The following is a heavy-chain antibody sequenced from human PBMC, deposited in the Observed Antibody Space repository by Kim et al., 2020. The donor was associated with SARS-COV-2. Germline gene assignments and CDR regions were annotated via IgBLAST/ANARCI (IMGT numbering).Heavy chain of an antibody. Sequence: GGSLRLSCAASGFTFSSYAMSWVRQAPGKGLEWVSAISGSGVSRFYTDSVKGRVTISRDNSKHTLYLQMNSLRAEDTAVYYCAKGGRYYYYGMDDWGQGTTVTVSS. CDR1: GFTFSSYA. J-gene: IGHJ6*02. D-gene: IGHD3-10*01. CDR2: ISGSGVSR. V-gene: IGHV3-23*01. CDR3: AKGGRYYYYGMDD.